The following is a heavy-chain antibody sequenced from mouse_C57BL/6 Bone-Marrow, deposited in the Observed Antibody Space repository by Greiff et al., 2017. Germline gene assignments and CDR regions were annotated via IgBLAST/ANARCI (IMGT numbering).Heavy chain of an antibody. CDR3: ARGYGVAGGPY. CDR1: GYTFTSYW. D-gene: IGHD1-1*01. Sequence: QVQLQQPGAELVRPGSSVKLSCKASGYTFTSYWMHWVKQRPIQGLEWIGNIDPSDSETHYNQKFKDKATLTVDKSSSTAYMQLSSLTSEDSAVYYCARGYGVAGGPYWAQGTSVTVSS. V-gene: IGHV1-52*01. J-gene: IGHJ4*01. CDR2: IDPSDSET.